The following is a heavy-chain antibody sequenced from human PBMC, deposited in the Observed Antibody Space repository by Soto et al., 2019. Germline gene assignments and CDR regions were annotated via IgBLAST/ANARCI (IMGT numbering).Heavy chain of an antibody. D-gene: IGHD4-17*01. CDR3: ARESTENWFDP. CDR1: GDSISSGGYS. CDR2: IYPSGST. J-gene: IGHJ5*02. V-gene: IGHV4-30-2*01. Sequence: QVQLQESGSGLVKPSQTLSLTCAVSGDSISSGGYSWSWIRQPPGKGLEWIGYIYPSGSTYCTPSLQSRVTISVDRSKNQFSLNLSSVTAADSAVYFCARESTENWFDPWGQGTLVTVSS.